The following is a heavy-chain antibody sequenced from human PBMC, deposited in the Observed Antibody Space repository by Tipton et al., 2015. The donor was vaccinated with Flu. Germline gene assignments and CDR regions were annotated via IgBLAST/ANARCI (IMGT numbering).Heavy chain of an antibody. V-gene: IGHV3-23*01. CDR1: GFNFDGSA. J-gene: IGHJ5*02. D-gene: IGHD1-1*01. CDR3: ARSYGTNWFDT. CDR2: FTVAGET. Sequence: SLRLSCEGSGFNFDGSAMHWVRQAPGRGLEWVSTFTVAGETHYADSIKGRFDISRDNSKNTVYLQMNSLTADDTAMFFCARSYGTNWFDTWGQGIRVIVSS.